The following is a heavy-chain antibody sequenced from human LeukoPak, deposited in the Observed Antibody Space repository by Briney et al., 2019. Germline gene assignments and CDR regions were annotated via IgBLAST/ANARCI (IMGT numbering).Heavy chain of an antibody. D-gene: IGHD1-14*01. Sequence: GGSLRLSCAASGFTVSSNYMSWVRQAPGKGLEWVSVIYSGGSTYYADPVKGRFTISRDNSKNTMYLQMNSLKGEDTAVYYCARRSNPPGRIDHWGQGTLVTVSS. CDR3: ARRSNPPGRIDH. CDR1: GFTVSSNY. CDR2: IYSGGST. J-gene: IGHJ4*02. V-gene: IGHV3-66*04.